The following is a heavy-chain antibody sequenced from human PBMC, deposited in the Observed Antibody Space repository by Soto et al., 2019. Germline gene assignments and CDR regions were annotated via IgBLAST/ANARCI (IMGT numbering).Heavy chain of an antibody. V-gene: IGHV3-23*01. CDR3: GKGGMVRGVQGRYFDY. D-gene: IGHD3-10*01. CDR1: GFTFSSYA. J-gene: IGHJ4*02. CDR2: ISGSGGST. Sequence: EVQLLESGGGLVQPGGSLRLSSAASGFTFSSYAMSWVRQAPGKGLEWVSAISGSGGSTYYADSVKGRFTNSRDKSHNPMYLQMKRLRAEDTAGYYCGKGGMVRGVQGRYFDYWGQGTLVTVSS.